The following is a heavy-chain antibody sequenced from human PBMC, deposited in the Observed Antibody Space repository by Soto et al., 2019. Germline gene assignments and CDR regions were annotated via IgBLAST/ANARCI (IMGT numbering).Heavy chain of an antibody. Sequence: SETLSLTCTVSGGSISSYYWSWIRQPPGKGLEWIGYIYYSGSTNYNPSLKSRVTISVDTSKNQVALTMTNMDPADTGTYYCEHRRGDFVWGDHRYYNWFDPWGQGILVTVSS. CDR1: GGSISSYY. CDR2: IYYSGST. CDR3: EHRRGDFVWGDHRYYNWFDP. J-gene: IGHJ5*02. D-gene: IGHD3-16*02. V-gene: IGHV4-59*01.